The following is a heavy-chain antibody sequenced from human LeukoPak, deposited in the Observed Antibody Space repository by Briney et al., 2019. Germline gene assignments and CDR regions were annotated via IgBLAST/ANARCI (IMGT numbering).Heavy chain of an antibody. D-gene: IGHD3-10*01. J-gene: IGHJ5*02. CDR3: ASRTTMVRGVTLRWFDP. Sequence: SETLSLTCAVYGGSFSGYYWSWIRQPPGKGLEWIGEINHSGSTNYNPSLKSRVTISVDTSKNQFSLKLSSVTAADTAVYYCASRTTMVRGVTLRWFDPWGQGTLVTVSS. CDR1: GGSFSGYY. CDR2: INHSGST. V-gene: IGHV4-34*01.